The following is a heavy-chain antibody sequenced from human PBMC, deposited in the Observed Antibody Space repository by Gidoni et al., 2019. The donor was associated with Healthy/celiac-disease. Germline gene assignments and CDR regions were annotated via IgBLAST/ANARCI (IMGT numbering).Heavy chain of an antibody. J-gene: IGHJ5*02. Sequence: EVQPLESGGGLVQPGGSLRLSCAASGFTFRSDAMSWVRQAPGKGLEWVSAISGSGGSTYYADSVKGRFTISRDNSKNTLYLQMNSLRAEDTAVYYCAKDNLWFGDPVRENPWGQGTLVTVSS. CDR3: AKDNLWFGDPVRENP. D-gene: IGHD3-10*01. CDR1: GFTFRSDA. V-gene: IGHV3-23*01. CDR2: ISGSGGST.